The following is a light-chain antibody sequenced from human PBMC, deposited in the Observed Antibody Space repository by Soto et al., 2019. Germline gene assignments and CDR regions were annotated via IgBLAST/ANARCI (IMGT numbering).Light chain of an antibody. CDR1: QSVFYSSNNKNY. V-gene: IGKV4-1*01. CDR2: WAS. J-gene: IGKJ4*01. CDR3: QQYYSVPLT. Sequence: DIVMTQSPDSLAVSLGERATINCKCSQSVFYSSNNKNYLAWYQQKPGQPPKLLIYWASTRESGVPYRFSGSGSGTDFTLTISSLQAEDVAVYYCQQYYSVPLTFGGGTKVEIK.